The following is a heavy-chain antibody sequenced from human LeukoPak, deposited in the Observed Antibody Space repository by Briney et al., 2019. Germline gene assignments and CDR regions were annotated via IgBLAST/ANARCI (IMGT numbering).Heavy chain of an antibody. CDR3: ATDRKIAVGYYFDH. D-gene: IGHD6-19*01. CDR2: ISGSGGST. J-gene: IGHJ4*02. CDR1: GFTFNYAW. Sequence: GGSLRLSCVASGFTFNYAWMSWVRQAPGKGLEWVSAISGSGGSTYYADSVKGRFTISRDNSKNTLYLQMNSLRAEDTAVYYCATDRKIAVGYYFDHWGQGTLVTVSS. V-gene: IGHV3-23*01.